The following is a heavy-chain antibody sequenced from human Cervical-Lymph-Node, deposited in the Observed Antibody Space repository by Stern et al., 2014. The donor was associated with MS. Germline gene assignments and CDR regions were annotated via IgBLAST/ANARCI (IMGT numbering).Heavy chain of an antibody. V-gene: IGHV3-30*18. CDR1: GFTFSSYG. CDR3: AKGKISIVGATAVDY. D-gene: IGHD1-26*01. J-gene: IGHJ4*02. Sequence: QDQLVQSGGGVVQPGRSLRLSCAASGFTFSSYGMHWVRQAPGKGLEWVAVISYDGSNKYYADSVKGRFTISRDNSKNTLYLQMNSLRAEDTAVYYCAKGKISIVGATAVDYWGQGTLVTVSS. CDR2: ISYDGSNK.